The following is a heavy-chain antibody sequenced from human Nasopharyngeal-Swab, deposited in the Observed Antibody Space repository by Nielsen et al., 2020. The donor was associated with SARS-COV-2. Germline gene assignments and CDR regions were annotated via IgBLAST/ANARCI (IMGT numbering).Heavy chain of an antibody. CDR2: ISSSSSTI. Sequence: GESLKISCAASGFTFSSYSMNWVRQAPGKGLEWVSYISSSSSTIYYADSVKGRFTISRDNAKNSLYLQMNSLRAEDTAVYYCASHYDSSGYYYGYWGQGTLVTVSS. J-gene: IGHJ4*02. V-gene: IGHV3-48*04. D-gene: IGHD3-22*01. CDR3: ASHYDSSGYYYGY. CDR1: GFTFSSYS.